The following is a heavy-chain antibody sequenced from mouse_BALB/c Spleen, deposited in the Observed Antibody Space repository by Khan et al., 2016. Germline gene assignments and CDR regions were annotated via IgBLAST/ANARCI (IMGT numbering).Heavy chain of an antibody. CDR2: INPGSGGT. CDR3: AGSDGFDVGFAY. D-gene: IGHD2-2*01. Sequence: QVQLQQSGAELVRPGTSVKVSCKASGYAFTNYLIEWVKQRPGQGLEWIGVINPGSGGTNYNEKFKGKATLTADKSSSTAYMQLSSLTSDDSAVFYYAGSDGFDVGFAYWGQGTLVTVSA. CDR1: GYAFTNYL. J-gene: IGHJ3*01. V-gene: IGHV1-54*01.